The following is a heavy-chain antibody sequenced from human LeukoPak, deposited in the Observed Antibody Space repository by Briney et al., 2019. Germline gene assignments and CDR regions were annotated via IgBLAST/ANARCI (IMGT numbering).Heavy chain of an antibody. V-gene: IGHV4-59*08. CDR3: ARHESAYYDSSGYNFGYFDY. Sequence: PSETLSLTCTVSGGSISSYYWSWLRQPPGKGLEWMGYIYYSGSTNYNPSLKSRVTISVDTSKNQFSLKLSSVTAAETAVYYCARHESAYYDSSGYNFGYFDYWGQGTLVTVSS. CDR2: IYYSGST. D-gene: IGHD3-22*01. J-gene: IGHJ4*02. CDR1: GGSISSYY.